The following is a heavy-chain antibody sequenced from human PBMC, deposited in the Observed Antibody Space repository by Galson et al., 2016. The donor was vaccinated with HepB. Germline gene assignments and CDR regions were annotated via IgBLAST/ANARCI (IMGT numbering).Heavy chain of an antibody. CDR1: GFTFSSYW. V-gene: IGHV3-7*01. CDR3: ARDLLHFVLVPAAGTFDI. Sequence: SLRLSCAASGFTFSSYWMSWVRQAPGKGLEWVANIKQDGSEKFYVDSVKGRFTISRDNAKNSLYPQLNSLRAEDTAVYYCARDLLHFVLVPAAGTFDIWGQGTMVTVSS. J-gene: IGHJ3*02. D-gene: IGHD2-2*01. CDR2: IKQDGSEK.